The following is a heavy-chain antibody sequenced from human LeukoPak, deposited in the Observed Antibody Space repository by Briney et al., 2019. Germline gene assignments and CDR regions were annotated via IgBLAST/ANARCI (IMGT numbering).Heavy chain of an antibody. J-gene: IGHJ4*02. V-gene: IGHV4-61*01. CDR2: IHYTGNI. D-gene: IGHD6-19*01. Sequence: SETLSLTCTVSGDSVSSRNYHWSWIRQPPGKGLEWIGYIHYTGNINYNPSLKSRVTISVDTSKNQFSLMLSSVTAADTAIYYCARVRRSTYGSDTDYFGYWGQGTLVTVSS. CDR1: GDSVSSRNYH. CDR3: ARVRRSTYGSDTDYFGY.